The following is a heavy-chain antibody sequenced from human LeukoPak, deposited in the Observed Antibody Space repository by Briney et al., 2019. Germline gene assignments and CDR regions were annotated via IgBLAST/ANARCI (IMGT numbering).Heavy chain of an antibody. CDR1: GGTFSSYA. CDR3: ARERIGYCSGGSCYSQRQRYFDY. Sequence: RASVKVSCKASGGTFSSYAISWVRQAPGQGLEWMGRIIPIFGTANYTQKFQGRVTITTDESTSTAYMELSSLRSEDTAVYYCARERIGYCSGGSCYSQRQRYFDYWGQGTLVTVSS. V-gene: IGHV1-69*05. J-gene: IGHJ4*02. D-gene: IGHD2-15*01. CDR2: IIPIFGTA.